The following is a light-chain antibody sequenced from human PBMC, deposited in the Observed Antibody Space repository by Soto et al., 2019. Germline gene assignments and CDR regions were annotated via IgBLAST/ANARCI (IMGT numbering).Light chain of an antibody. CDR3: QSFDNRPHVI. CDR2: DNN. J-gene: IGLJ2*01. CDR1: SSNIGAGYD. V-gene: IGLV1-40*01. Sequence: QSVLTQPPSVSGAPGQRVTISCTGSSSNIGAGYDVHWYQQLPGTAPKLLIFDNNNRPSGVPDRFSGSKSGASASLTITGLQAEDEADYFCQSFDNRPHVIFGGGTKVTVL.